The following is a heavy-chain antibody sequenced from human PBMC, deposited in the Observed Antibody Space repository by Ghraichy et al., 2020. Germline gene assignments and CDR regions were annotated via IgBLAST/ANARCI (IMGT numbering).Heavy chain of an antibody. CDR1: GYTFTSYA. J-gene: IGHJ6*03. D-gene: IGHD7-27*01. V-gene: IGHV1-3*01. CDR3: ARDLGWRNGYYYYYYMDV. CDR2: INAGNGNT. Sequence: ASVKVSCKASGYTFTSYAMHWVRQAPGQRLEWMGWINAGNGNTKYSQKFQGRVTITRDTSASTAYMELSSLRSEDTAVYYCARDLGWRNGYYYYYYMDVWGKGTTVTVSS.